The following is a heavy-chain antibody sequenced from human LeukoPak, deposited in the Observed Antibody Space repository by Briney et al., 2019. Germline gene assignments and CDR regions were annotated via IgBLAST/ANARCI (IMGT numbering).Heavy chain of an antibody. V-gene: IGHV4-4*02. Sequence: PSGTLSLTCAVSGGSIGSIEWFSWVRQTPGKGLEWIGESHQSGSTNYNPSLKSRVTISVDTSKNQFSLKLSSVTAADTAVYYCARENHYYDSSGLDYWGQGTLVTVSS. CDR1: GGSIGSIEW. CDR2: SHQSGST. CDR3: ARENHYYDSSGLDY. D-gene: IGHD3-22*01. J-gene: IGHJ4*02.